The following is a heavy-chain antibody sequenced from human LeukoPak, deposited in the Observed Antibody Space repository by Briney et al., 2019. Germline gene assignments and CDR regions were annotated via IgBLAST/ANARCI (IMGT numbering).Heavy chain of an antibody. J-gene: IGHJ4*02. CDR1: GGSFSGYY. CDR3: ARGVYDYVWGSYRYIAFDY. CDR2: INHSGST. V-gene: IGHV4-34*01. D-gene: IGHD3-16*02. Sequence: SETLSLTCAVYGGSFSGYYWSWIRQPPGKGLEWIGEINHSGSTNYNPSLKSRVTISVDTSKNQFSLKLSSVTAADTAVYYCARGVYDYVWGSYRYIAFDYWGQGTLATVSS.